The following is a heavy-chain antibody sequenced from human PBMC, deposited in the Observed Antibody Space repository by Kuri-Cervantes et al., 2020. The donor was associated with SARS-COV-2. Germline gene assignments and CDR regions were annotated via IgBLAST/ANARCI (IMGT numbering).Heavy chain of an antibody. CDR1: GGTFSSYA. V-gene: IGHV1-2*02. Sequence: ASVKVSCKASGGTFSSYAISWVRQAPGQGLEWMGWINPNSGGTNYAQKFQGRVTMTRDTSISTAYMELSRLRSDDTAVYYCARDRDDAFDIWGQGTMVTVS. CDR2: INPNSGGT. J-gene: IGHJ3*02. CDR3: ARDRDDAFDI.